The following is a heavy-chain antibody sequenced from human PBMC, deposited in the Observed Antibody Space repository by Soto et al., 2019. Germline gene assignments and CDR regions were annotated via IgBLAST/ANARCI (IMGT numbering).Heavy chain of an antibody. CDR2: INPSGGST. D-gene: IGHD6-19*01. Sequence: GASVKVSCKASGYTFTSYYMHWVRQAPGQGLEWMGIINPSGGSTSYAQKFQGRVTMTRDTSTSTVYMELSSLRSEDTAVYYCARVRGGYLRFDAFDIWGQGTMVTVSS. J-gene: IGHJ3*02. V-gene: IGHV1-46*03. CDR1: GYTFTSYY. CDR3: ARVRGGYLRFDAFDI.